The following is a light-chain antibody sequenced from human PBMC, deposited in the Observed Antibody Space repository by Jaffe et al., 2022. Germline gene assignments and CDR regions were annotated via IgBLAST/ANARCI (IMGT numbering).Light chain of an antibody. CDR1: QSLLHSNGYNY. CDR3: MQALQIPVT. V-gene: IGKV2-28*01. CDR2: LGS. Sequence: DIVLTQSPLSLPVTPGEPASISCRSGQSLLHSNGYNYLEWYLQKPGQSPQLLIYLGSDRASGVPDRFSGSGSGTNFTLQISRVEAEDVGVYYCMQALQIPVTFGGGTKVEIK. J-gene: IGKJ4*01.